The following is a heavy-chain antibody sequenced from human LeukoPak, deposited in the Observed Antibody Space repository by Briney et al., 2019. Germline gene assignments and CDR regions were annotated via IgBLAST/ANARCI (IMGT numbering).Heavy chain of an antibody. CDR3: ARDRVRYGDYNAFDI. Sequence: SQTLSLTCTVSGGSISSGSYYWSWIRQPAGTGLEWIGRIYTSGSTNYNPSLKSRVTISADTSKNQFSLKLSSVTAADTAVYYCARDRVRYGDYNAFDIWGQGTMVTVSS. CDR1: GGSISSGSYY. J-gene: IGHJ3*02. D-gene: IGHD4-17*01. CDR2: IYTSGST. V-gene: IGHV4-61*02.